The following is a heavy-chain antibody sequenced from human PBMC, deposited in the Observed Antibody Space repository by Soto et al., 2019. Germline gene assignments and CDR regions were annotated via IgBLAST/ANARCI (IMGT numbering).Heavy chain of an antibody. Sequence: PSENLSLTFIVAGYSIPASYRRCILPPAEKRPEWIGRIHSTGNSHYNPSLRSRVSMSMDTSKKEIYLELTSVTAADTAVYYCARDRYSVFDIILEPPAFDYWGQGTRVNVSS. V-gene: IGHV4-4*07. CDR1: GYSIPASY. J-gene: IGHJ4*02. D-gene: IGHD1-1*01. CDR2: IHSTGNS. CDR3: ARDRYSVFDIILEPPAFDY.